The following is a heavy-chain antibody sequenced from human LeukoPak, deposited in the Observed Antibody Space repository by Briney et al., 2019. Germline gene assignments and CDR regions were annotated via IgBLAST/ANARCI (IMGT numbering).Heavy chain of an antibody. CDR3: ARVKDYWDYFDY. J-gene: IGHJ4*02. CDR2: INHSGST. Sequence: SETLSLTCAVSGGSFSGYYWSWIRQPPGKGLEWIGEINHSGSTNYNPSLKSRVTISVDTSKNQFSLKLSSVTAADTAVYYCARVKDYWDYFDYWGQGTLVTVSS. V-gene: IGHV4-34*01. D-gene: IGHD2-8*02. CDR1: GGSFSGYY.